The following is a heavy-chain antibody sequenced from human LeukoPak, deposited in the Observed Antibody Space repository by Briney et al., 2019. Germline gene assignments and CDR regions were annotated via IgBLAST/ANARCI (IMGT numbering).Heavy chain of an antibody. Sequence: RSGGSLRLSCAASGFTFSSYEMNWVRQAPGKGLEWVSYISSSGSTTHYADSVKGRFTISRDNSKNTLYLQMNSLRAEDTAVYYCAKYRRDGYKGPYYYYGMDVWGQGTTVTVSS. D-gene: IGHD5-24*01. V-gene: IGHV3-48*03. CDR2: ISSSGSTT. CDR3: AKYRRDGYKGPYYYYGMDV. J-gene: IGHJ6*02. CDR1: GFTFSSYE.